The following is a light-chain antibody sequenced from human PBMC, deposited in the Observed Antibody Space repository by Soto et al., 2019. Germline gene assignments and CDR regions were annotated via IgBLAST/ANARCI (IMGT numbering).Light chain of an antibody. Sequence: SYALTQPPSVSVSPGQTASITCSGDKLGDKYACWYQQKPGQSPVLVIYQDSKRPSGIPERFSGSNSGNTATLTISGTQAMDEADYYCQAWDGSTNVFGTGTKVTVL. CDR3: QAWDGSTNV. V-gene: IGLV3-1*01. CDR2: QDS. CDR1: KLGDKY. J-gene: IGLJ1*01.